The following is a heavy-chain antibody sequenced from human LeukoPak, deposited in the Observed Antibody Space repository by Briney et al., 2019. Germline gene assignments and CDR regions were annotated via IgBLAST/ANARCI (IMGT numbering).Heavy chain of an antibody. CDR2: IYTSGST. CDR3: ANEVIRDHFYYYMDV. Sequence: SETLSLTCTVSGASISSYYWSWIRQPAGKGLEWIGRIYTSGSTTYNPSLKSRVTLSLDTSKNQFSLKLTSVTAADTAVYYCANEVIRDHFYYYMDVRGKGTTVTISS. J-gene: IGHJ6*03. D-gene: IGHD3-10*01. V-gene: IGHV4-4*07. CDR1: GASISSYY.